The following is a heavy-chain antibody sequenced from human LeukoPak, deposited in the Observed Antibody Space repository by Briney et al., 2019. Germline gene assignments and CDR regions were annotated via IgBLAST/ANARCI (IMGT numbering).Heavy chain of an antibody. D-gene: IGHD3-10*01. CDR3: ARGRDRLLCFGEPARFDY. J-gene: IGHJ4*02. Sequence: SETLSLTCAVYGVSFSGYYWSWIRQPPGKGLEWIGEINHSGSTNYNPSLKSRVTISVDTSKNQFSLKLSSVTAADTAAYYCARGRDRLLCFGEPARFDYWGQGTLVTVSS. CDR1: GVSFSGYY. CDR2: INHSGST. V-gene: IGHV4-34*01.